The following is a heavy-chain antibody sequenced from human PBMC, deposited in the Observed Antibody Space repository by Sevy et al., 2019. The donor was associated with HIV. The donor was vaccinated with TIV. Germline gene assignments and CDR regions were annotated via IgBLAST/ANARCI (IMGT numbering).Heavy chain of an antibody. J-gene: IGHJ1*01. V-gene: IGHV1-18*01. Sequence: ASVKVSCKASGYTFTNYHITWVRQAPGQGLEWMGWITPNNGNTEYVQRLQGRVTMTTETSTSKAYMELRNLKSDDTAVYYCARAPSGSQGPGQYFHHWGQGTLVTVSS. CDR2: ITPNNGNT. CDR3: ARAPSGSQGPGQYFHH. D-gene: IGHD1-26*01. CDR1: GYTFTNYH.